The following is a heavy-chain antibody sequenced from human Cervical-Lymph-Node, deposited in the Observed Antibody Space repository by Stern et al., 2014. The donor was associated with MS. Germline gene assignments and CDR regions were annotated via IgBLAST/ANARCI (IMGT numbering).Heavy chain of an antibody. Sequence: QLQLQESGPGPVKPSQTLSLTCAVSGASISTAGYYWSWIRQHPGKGLEWVGCISSSGSTYCIPSLKSRLTISTDTSKNQFSLRLGSVSVADTAVYYCATTGDWFSRWGQGTLVTVSS. D-gene: IGHD3-9*01. V-gene: IGHV4-31*11. CDR1: GASISTAGYY. CDR3: ATTGDWFSR. J-gene: IGHJ4*02. CDR2: ISSSGST.